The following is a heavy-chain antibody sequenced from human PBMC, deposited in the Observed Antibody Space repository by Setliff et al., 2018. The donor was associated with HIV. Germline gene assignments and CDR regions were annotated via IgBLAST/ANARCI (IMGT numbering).Heavy chain of an antibody. D-gene: IGHD2-2*01. V-gene: IGHV1-46*01. CDR2: INPSGGGT. J-gene: IGHJ4*02. Sequence: ASVKVSCKASGYSFTKDVMNGVRQAPGQGLEWMGIINPSGGGTTYAQKFQGRVTMTRDTSTDTLYMDLSSLTSEDTAVYYCARSLQWGCSSTTCYVGYWGQGTLVTVSS. CDR1: GYSFTKDV. CDR3: ARSLQWGCSSTTCYVGY.